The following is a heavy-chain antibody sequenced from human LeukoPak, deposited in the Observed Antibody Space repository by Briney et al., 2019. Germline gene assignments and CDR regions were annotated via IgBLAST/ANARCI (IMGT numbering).Heavy chain of an antibody. D-gene: IGHD6-19*01. CDR3: ARVRSDSRGWYEFDY. J-gene: IGHJ4*02. CDR1: GFTVSTNY. CDR2: ISTGGTT. V-gene: IGHV3-53*01. Sequence: PRGSLRLACAASGFTVSTNYMSWVRQISGEVLEFISLISTGGTTDYAESVKGRFTISSDNSKNPLYLQMNSLRVEDTAVYYCARVRSDSRGWYEFDYWGQGTLVTVSS.